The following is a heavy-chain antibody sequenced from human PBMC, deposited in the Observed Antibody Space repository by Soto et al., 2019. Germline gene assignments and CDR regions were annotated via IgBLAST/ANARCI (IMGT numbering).Heavy chain of an antibody. Sequence: SLRFSCSVSGINFSEYAMNLVRQAPGKGLEWVGLIRIEALGGAPEYAASVKGRFSISRGDSKCVGYLQMNSLKSEDTAIYYCTRGPGINCIRTNCYKYPLDHWGQGTPGTIAS. D-gene: IGHD2-2*02. V-gene: IGHV3-49*04. J-gene: IGHJ4*02. CDR2: IRIEALGGAP. CDR1: GINFSEYA. CDR3: TRGPGINCIRTNCYKYPLDH.